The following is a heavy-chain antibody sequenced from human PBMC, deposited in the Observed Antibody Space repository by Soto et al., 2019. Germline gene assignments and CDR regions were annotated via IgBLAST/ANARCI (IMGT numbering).Heavy chain of an antibody. Sequence: QITLKESGPTLVKSTQTLTLTCTFSGFSLTTSGVGVGWIRQPPGKALEWLALIYWDDDKRYSPSLKSRLTITKDTSKHQVVLMMTNMDPVDTATYYCAHSLGEDWLDPGGQGTLVTVSS. CDR2: IYWDDDK. CDR1: GFSLTTSGVG. J-gene: IGHJ5*02. V-gene: IGHV2-5*02. CDR3: AHSLGEDWLDP. D-gene: IGHD3-16*01.